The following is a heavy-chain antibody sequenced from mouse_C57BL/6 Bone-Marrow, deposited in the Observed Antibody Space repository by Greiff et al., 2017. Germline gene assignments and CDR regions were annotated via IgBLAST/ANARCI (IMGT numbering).Heavy chain of an antibody. J-gene: IGHJ1*03. Sequence: VQLQQPGAELVMPGASVKLSCKASGYTFTSYWMHWVKQRPGQGLEWIGEIDPSASYTNYNQKFKGKSTLTVDKSSSTAYMQLSSLTSEDSAVYYCARFERVSKGLEYFDVWGTGTTVTVSS. V-gene: IGHV1-69*01. D-gene: IGHD2-1*01. CDR2: IDPSASYT. CDR1: GYTFTSYW. CDR3: ARFERVSKGLEYFDV.